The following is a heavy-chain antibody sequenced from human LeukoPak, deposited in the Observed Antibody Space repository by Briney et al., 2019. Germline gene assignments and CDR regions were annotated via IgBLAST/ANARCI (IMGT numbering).Heavy chain of an antibody. J-gene: IGHJ5*02. V-gene: IGHV4-59*02. CDR3: ARGHYDLAP. D-gene: IGHD4-17*01. CDR2: ISSGEGT. Sequence: PSETLYLTCSVSGASVSDFYWSWIRQPPRGGLEWVGYISSGEGTKYDPSLESRVTIFLDTSKNQVSLNLRSVTAADTAIYFCARGHYDLAPWGQGILVTVSS. CDR1: GASVSDFY.